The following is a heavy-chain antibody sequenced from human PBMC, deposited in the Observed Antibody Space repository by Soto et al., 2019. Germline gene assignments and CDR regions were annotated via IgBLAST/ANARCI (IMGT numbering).Heavy chain of an antibody. D-gene: IGHD6-13*01. V-gene: IGHV4-31*03. CDR2: IYYSGST. Sequence: QVQLQESGPGLVKPSQTLSLTCTVSGGSISSGGYYWSWIRQHPGKGLEWIGYIYYSGSTYYNPSLQSRVTIAVDTPKNRFPLKLSSVTAADTAVYYCARLCLVGIAAAGTLDPWGQGTLVTVSS. J-gene: IGHJ5*02. CDR1: GGSISSGGYY. CDR3: ARLCLVGIAAAGTLDP.